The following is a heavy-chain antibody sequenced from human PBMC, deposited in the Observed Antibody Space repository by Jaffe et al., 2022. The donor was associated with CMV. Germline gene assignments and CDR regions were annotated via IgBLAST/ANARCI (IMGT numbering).Heavy chain of an antibody. V-gene: IGHV3-33*08. CDR2: IWYDGSNK. D-gene: IGHD3-22*01. CDR3: ARASSGYLGNWFDP. Sequence: QVQLVESGGGVVQPGRSLRLSCAASGFTFSSYGMHWVRQAPGKGLEWVAVIWYDGSNKYYADSVKGRFTISRDNSKNTLYLQMNSLRAEDTAVYYCARASSGYLGNWFDPWGQGTLVTVSS. CDR1: GFTFSSYG. J-gene: IGHJ5*02.